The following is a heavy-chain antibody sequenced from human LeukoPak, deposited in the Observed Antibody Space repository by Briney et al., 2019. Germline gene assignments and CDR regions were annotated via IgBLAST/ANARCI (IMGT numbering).Heavy chain of an antibody. CDR3: ASHTYTDSSTCYDLFDP. CDR1: GFTFSDYY. J-gene: IGHJ5*02. D-gene: IGHD6-13*01. CDR2: ISSSGSTI. Sequence: GGSLRLSCAASGFTFSDYYMSWIRQAPGKGLEWVSYISSSGSTIYYAASVKGRFTISRDNAKNSLYLLMNSLSAEDTAVYYCASHTYTDSSTCYDLFDPWCEGTLVTASS. V-gene: IGHV3-11*04.